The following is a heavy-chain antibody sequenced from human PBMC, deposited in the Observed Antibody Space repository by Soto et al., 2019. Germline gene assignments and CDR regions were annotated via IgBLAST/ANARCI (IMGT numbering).Heavy chain of an antibody. CDR1: GGSISSYY. Sequence: SETLSLTCTVSGGSISSYYWSWIRQPPGKGLEWIGYIYYSGSTYYNPSLKSRVTISVDTSKNQFSLKLSSVTAADTAVYYCARSHIVPRLLMYPYDYWGQGTLVTVS. CDR2: IYYSGST. D-gene: IGHD6-6*01. J-gene: IGHJ4*02. V-gene: IGHV4-59*08. CDR3: ARSHIVPRLLMYPYDY.